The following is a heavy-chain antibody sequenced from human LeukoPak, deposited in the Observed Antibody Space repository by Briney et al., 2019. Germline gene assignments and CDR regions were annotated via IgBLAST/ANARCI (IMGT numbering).Heavy chain of an antibody. V-gene: IGHV4-34*01. J-gene: IGHJ5*02. CDR3: ARGRRPYYYGSGSPLAANWFDP. Sequence: PSETLSLTCAVYGGSFSGYYWSWIRQPPGKGLEWIGEINHSGSTNYNPSLKSRVTISVDTSKNQFSLKLSSVTAADTAVYYCARGRRPYYYGSGSPLAANWFDPWGQGTLVTVSS. CDR2: INHSGST. D-gene: IGHD3-10*01. CDR1: GGSFSGYY.